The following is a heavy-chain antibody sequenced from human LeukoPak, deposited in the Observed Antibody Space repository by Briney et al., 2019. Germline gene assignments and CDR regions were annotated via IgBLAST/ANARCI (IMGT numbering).Heavy chain of an antibody. Sequence: ASVKVSCKASGYTFTEYYMHWVRQAPGQGLEWMGIINPSGGSTSYAQKFQGRVTVTRDTSTSTVYMELSSLRSEDTAMYYCAREGEIGYDLSDYWGQGTLVTVSS. CDR1: GYTFTEYY. CDR3: AREGEIGYDLSDY. D-gene: IGHD5-12*01. V-gene: IGHV1-46*01. CDR2: INPSGGST. J-gene: IGHJ4*02.